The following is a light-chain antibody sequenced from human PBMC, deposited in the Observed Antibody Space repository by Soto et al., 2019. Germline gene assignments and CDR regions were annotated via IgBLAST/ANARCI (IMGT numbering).Light chain of an antibody. Sequence: IVMTQSPATLSVSPGERATLSCRASQSVSTNLAWYQQKPGQAPRLLIYGASARATGMPARFSGSGSGTEFTLTISSLQSEDFAVYYCQQYNNWPPVFGGGTKVDIK. J-gene: IGKJ4*01. V-gene: IGKV3-15*01. CDR1: QSVSTN. CDR2: GAS. CDR3: QQYNNWPPV.